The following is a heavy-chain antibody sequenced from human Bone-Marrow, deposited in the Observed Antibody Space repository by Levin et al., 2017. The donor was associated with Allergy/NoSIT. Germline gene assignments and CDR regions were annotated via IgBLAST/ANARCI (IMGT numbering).Heavy chain of an antibody. CDR2: TSYDGSNE. D-gene: IGHD3-16*01. V-gene: IGHV3-30*03. Sequence: GESLKISCAASGFAIRTFGIHWVRQAPGKGLEWVSFTSYDGSNEFYGVSVKGRFSISKDYSKNMVYLLMDNLRVEDTAVYYCARERPRGDYFYGLDVWGQGTTVTVSS. J-gene: IGHJ6*02. CDR1: GFAIRTFG. CDR3: ARERPRGDYFYGLDV.